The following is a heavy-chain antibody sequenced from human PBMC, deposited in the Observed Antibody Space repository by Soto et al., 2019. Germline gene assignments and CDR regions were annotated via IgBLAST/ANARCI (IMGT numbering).Heavy chain of an antibody. CDR1: GDSVSSYSST. J-gene: IGHJ5*01. CDR3: VRLIGSSWLDS. D-gene: IGHD6-13*01. CDR2: TYYRSKWYY. V-gene: IGHV6-1*01. Sequence: QVQLQQSGPGLVKPSQTLSLTCAISGDSVSSYSSTWNWIRQSPSRGLEWLGRTYYRSKWYYDYAVSVKGRTTSNPLTSNNRLSLHLNSVTHDDTAVYYCVRLIGSSWLDSWGQGTLVTVSS.